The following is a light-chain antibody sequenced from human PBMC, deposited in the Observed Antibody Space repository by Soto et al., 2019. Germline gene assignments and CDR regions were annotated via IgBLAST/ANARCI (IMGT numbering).Light chain of an antibody. Sequence: EIVMTQSPATLSVSPGERATLSCRASQSVSSNLAWYQQKPGQAPRLLIYAASTRATGIPARFSGSGSGTAVTLTISSLQSEDVAVYYCQQYNNWPPWTFGQGTKVEIK. V-gene: IGKV3-15*01. CDR1: QSVSSN. J-gene: IGKJ1*01. CDR2: AAS. CDR3: QQYNNWPPWT.